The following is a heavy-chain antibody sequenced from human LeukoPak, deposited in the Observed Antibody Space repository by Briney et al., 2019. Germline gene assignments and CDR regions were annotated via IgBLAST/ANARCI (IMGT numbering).Heavy chain of an antibody. Sequence: SGTLSLTCAVSGGSISSNNWWGWVRQPPGKGLEWIGSIYYSGSTYYKLSLKSRVTISVDTSKNQFSLKLSSVTAADTAVYYCARHPDYGDYRGYFDLWGRGTLVTVPS. CDR3: ARHPDYGDYRGYFDL. D-gene: IGHD4-17*01. CDR1: GGSISSNNW. J-gene: IGHJ2*01. V-gene: IGHV4-39*01. CDR2: IYYSGST.